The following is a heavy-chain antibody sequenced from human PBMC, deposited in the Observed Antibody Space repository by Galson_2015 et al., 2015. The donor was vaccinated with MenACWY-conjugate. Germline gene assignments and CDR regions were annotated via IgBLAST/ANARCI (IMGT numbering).Heavy chain of an antibody. CDR3: ARDTTLDTAMVSPNGMGDYYYGMDV. V-gene: IGHV1-18*01. Sequence: SVKVSCKASGYTFTSYGISWVRQAPGQGLEWMGWISAYNGNTNYAQKLQGRVTMTTDTSTSTAYMELRSLRSDDTAVYYCARDTTLDTAMVSPNGMGDYYYGMDVWGQGTTVTVSS. CDR2: ISAYNGNT. D-gene: IGHD5-18*01. J-gene: IGHJ6*02. CDR1: GYTFTSYG.